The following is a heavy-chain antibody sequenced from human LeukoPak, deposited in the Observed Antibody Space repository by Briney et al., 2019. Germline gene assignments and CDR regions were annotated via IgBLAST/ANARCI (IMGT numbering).Heavy chain of an antibody. D-gene: IGHD5-24*01. CDR1: GGSISNFHW. CDR2: IYHNGIT. Sequence: PSETLSLTCTVSGGSISNFHWWNWVRQSPGKGLEWVGQIYHNGITIYNPSLKSRLTISVDKSRNHFSLNLTSVTAADTAVYFCARDLATINGPYFESWGQGTLVTVSS. V-gene: IGHV4-4*02. J-gene: IGHJ4*02. CDR3: ARDLATINGPYFES.